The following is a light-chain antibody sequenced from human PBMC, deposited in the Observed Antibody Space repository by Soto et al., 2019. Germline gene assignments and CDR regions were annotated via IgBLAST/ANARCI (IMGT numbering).Light chain of an antibody. V-gene: IGKV1-5*01. Sequence: DIQMTQSPSTLSASLGDRVTITCRASQSIGTWLAWYQRKPGKAPKLLIYDASSLEVGVPSRFSGSGSGTEFTLTISSLRADDFASYYCQQYNTFWTFGKGTKVDIK. J-gene: IGKJ1*01. CDR1: QSIGTW. CDR2: DAS. CDR3: QQYNTFWT.